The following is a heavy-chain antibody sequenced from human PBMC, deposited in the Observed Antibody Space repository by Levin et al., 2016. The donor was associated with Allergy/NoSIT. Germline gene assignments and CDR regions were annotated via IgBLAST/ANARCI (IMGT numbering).Heavy chain of an antibody. CDR1: GYTFTSYA. Sequence: ASVKVSCKASGYTFTSYAMHWMRQAPGQRLEWMGWINAGNGNTKYSQKFQGRVTITRDTSASTAYMELSSLRSEDTAVYYCAREGGQLARGSLDFDYWGQGTLVTVSS. CDR2: INAGNGNT. D-gene: IGHD6-6*01. CDR3: AREGGQLARGSLDFDY. V-gene: IGHV1-3*01. J-gene: IGHJ4*02.